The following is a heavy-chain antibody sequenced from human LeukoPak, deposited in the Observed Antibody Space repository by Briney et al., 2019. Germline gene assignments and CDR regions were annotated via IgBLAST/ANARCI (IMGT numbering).Heavy chain of an antibody. D-gene: IGHD4-17*01. V-gene: IGHV1-46*01. CDR3: ARDPGEGGGAPLDY. Sequence: ASVTVSCKASGYTFTNYYMHWVRQARGQGLEWMGIINPSAGSTSYAQKFQGRVTMTRDMSTSTVYMELSSLRSEDTAVYYCARDPGEGGGAPLDYWGQGTLVTVSS. CDR1: GYTFTNYY. J-gene: IGHJ4*02. CDR2: INPSAGST.